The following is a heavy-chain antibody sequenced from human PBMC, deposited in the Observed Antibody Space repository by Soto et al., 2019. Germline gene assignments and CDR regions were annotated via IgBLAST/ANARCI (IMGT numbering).Heavy chain of an antibody. Sequence: QVQLVQSGAEVKKPGSSVKVSCKTSGVSFNNNGIGWVRQAPGHGLEWMGGVSPPFRTSNYARKFQGRISITADASTGTVNMELRSLKSEDTAQYYCARVLYYGSGRYSPYGMDVWGQGTTVTVSS. J-gene: IGHJ6*02. CDR2: VSPPFRTS. D-gene: IGHD3-10*01. CDR3: ARVLYYGSGRYSPYGMDV. V-gene: IGHV1-69*01. CDR1: GVSFNNNG.